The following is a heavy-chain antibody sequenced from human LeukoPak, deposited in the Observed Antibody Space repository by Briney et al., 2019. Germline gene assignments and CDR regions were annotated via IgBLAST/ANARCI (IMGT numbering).Heavy chain of an antibody. V-gene: IGHV1-18*01. CDR1: GYTFTSYD. CDR3: VRGGSSSGYDY. J-gene: IGHJ4*02. D-gene: IGHD5-18*01. CDR2: ISTYNGNT. Sequence: GASGNVSCKASGYTFTSYDISWVRQAPGQGLEWMGWISTYNGNTNYAQKFQGRVTVTTDTSTSTAYMELRSLTSDDTAVYYCVRGGSSSGYDYWGQGTLVTVSS.